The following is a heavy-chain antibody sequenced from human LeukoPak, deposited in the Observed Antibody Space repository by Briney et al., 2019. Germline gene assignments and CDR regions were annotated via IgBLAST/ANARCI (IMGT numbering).Heavy chain of an antibody. J-gene: IGHJ4*02. CDR1: GYTFTGYY. D-gene: IGHD3-10*01. CDR2: INPNSGGT. CDR3: ARKRWFGELSSDY. Sequence: ASVKVSCKASGYTFTGYYMHWVRQAPGQGLEWMGWINPNSGGTNYAQKFQGRVTMTRDTSISTAYMELSRPRSDDTAVYYRARKRWFGELSSDYSGQGALVTVSS. V-gene: IGHV1-2*02.